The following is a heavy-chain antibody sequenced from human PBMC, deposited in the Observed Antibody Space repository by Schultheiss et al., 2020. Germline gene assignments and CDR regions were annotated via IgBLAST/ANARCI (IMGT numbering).Heavy chain of an antibody. CDR3: AREAYDYGDYGG. CDR1: GGSISSGGYY. CDR2: IYHSGST. Sequence: SETLSLTCAVSGGSISSGGYYWSWIRQHPGKGLEWIGSIYHSGSTNYNPSLKSRVTISVDKSKNQFSLKLSSVTAADTAVYYCAREAYDYGDYGGWGEGTLVSVYS. J-gene: IGHJ4*02. D-gene: IGHD4-17*01. V-gene: IGHV4-39*07.